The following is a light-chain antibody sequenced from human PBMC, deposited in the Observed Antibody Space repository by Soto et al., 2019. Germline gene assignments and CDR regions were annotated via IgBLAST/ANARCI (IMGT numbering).Light chain of an antibody. CDR2: DVS. CDR1: SGDVGGSNY. Sequence: QSVLTQPASVSGSPGQSITISCTGTSGDVGGSNYVSWYQQHPGKAPKLMIYDVSNRPSGVSNRFSGSKSGNTASLTISGLQAEDEADYYCGSYTSSSTLYVFGTGTKLTVL. CDR3: GSYTSSSTLYV. J-gene: IGLJ1*01. V-gene: IGLV2-14*01.